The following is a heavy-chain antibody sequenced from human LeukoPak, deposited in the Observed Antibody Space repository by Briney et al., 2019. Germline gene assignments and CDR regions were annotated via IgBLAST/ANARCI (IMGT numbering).Heavy chain of an antibody. CDR3: ARSGGGYVVVVPAAPGHWLDP. D-gene: IGHD2-2*01. V-gene: IGHV4-31*03. J-gene: IGHJ5*02. Sequence: SQTLSLTCTVSGGSISSGGYYWSWIRQHPGKGLEWIGYIYYSGSTYYNPSLKSRVTISVDTSKNQFSLKLSSVTAADTAVYYCARSGGGYVVVVPAAPGHWLDPWGQGTLVTVSS. CDR2: IYYSGST. CDR1: GGSISSGGYY.